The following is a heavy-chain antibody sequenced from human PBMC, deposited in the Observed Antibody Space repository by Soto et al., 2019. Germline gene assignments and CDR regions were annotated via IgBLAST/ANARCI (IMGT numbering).Heavy chain of an antibody. Sequence: PPETLSLTCTVSADSFSNYYWTWIRQPPGKGLEWIGFVYNSGSTIYNPSLKSRVTMSVDTSKNQFSLNLSSVTAADTAVYFCARVVGNWFDPWGQGTLVTVSS. J-gene: IGHJ5*02. CDR2: VYNSGST. CDR3: ARVVGNWFDP. V-gene: IGHV4-59*01. CDR1: ADSFSNYY.